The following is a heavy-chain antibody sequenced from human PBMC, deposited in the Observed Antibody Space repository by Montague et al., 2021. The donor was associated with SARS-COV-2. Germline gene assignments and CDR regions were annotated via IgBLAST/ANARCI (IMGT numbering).Heavy chain of an antibody. CDR1: GGSISSHY. Sequence: SETLSLTCTVSGGSISSHYWTWIRQPPGKGLEWIGYIYYTGSTNYNPSLKSRVAISVDTSKNQFSPSLRSVTAADTALYYCARLPPNGRWYLDLWGRGTLATVSS. J-gene: IGHJ2*01. CDR3: ARLPPNGRWYLDL. CDR2: IYYTGST. D-gene: IGHD2-8*01. V-gene: IGHV4-59*11.